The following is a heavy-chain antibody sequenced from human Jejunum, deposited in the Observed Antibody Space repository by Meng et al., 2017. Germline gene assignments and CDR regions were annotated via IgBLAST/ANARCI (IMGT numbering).Heavy chain of an antibody. CDR3: ARDASGSRSFDY. CDR2: IFTSGSS. D-gene: IGHD1-26*01. V-gene: IGHV4-4*07. J-gene: IGHJ4*02. Sequence: SETLSLTCTVSGGSTSGYYWSWIRQPAGKGLEWIGRIFTSGSSNYNPSLKSRVTMSVDTSKNQLSLNLSSVTAADTAVYYCARDASGSRSFDYWGQGTPVTVSS. CDR1: GGSTSGYY.